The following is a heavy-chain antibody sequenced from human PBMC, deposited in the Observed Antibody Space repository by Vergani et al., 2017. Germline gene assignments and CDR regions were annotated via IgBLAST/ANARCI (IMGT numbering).Heavy chain of an antibody. V-gene: IGHV4-61*02. Sequence: QVQLQESGPVLVKPSQTLSLTCTVSGDSIKTSTYYWSWSRQPAGKGLEWIGRIYPSGSPNYNPSLQSRVTMSVDTSKNQFSLKLRSVTAADTAIYYCARDDVYGAGVDRWGQGALATVSS. CDR2: IYPSGSP. CDR1: GDSIKTSTYY. CDR3: ARDDVYGAGVDR. D-gene: IGHD3-10*01. J-gene: IGHJ5*02.